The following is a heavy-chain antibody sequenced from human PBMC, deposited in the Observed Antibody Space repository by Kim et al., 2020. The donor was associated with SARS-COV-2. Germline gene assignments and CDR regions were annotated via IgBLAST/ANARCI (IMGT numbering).Heavy chain of an antibody. CDR1: GFTFSSYG. J-gene: IGHJ3*02. Sequence: GGSLRLSCAASGFTFSSYGMHWVRQAPGKGLEWVAVISYDGSNKYYADSVKGRFTISRDNSKNTLYLQMNSLRAEDTAVYYCAREHASLKNMVRADDAFDIWGQGTMVTVSS. D-gene: IGHD3-10*01. V-gene: IGHV3-33*05. CDR2: ISYDGSNK. CDR3: AREHASLKNMVRADDAFDI.